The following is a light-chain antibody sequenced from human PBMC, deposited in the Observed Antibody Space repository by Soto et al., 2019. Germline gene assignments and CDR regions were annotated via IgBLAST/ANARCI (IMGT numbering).Light chain of an antibody. CDR1: QSVSGSY. J-gene: IGKJ2*01. V-gene: IGKV3-20*01. CDR3: QHYGTSPLYI. Sequence: EIVLTQSPGTLSLSPGERATLSCRASQSVSGSYLAWYQQKPGQAPRLLIYGASSRATGIPDRFSGSGSGTDFTLTISRLEPEDVAVYFCQHYGTSPLYIFGQGTKLEIK. CDR2: GAS.